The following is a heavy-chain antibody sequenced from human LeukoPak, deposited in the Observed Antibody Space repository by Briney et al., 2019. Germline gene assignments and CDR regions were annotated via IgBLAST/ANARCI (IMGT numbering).Heavy chain of an antibody. V-gene: IGHV4-4*02. Sequence: SETLSLTCAVSGDSISSRNWWSWVRQPPGKGLEWIGEIYYSGSTNYNPSLKSRVTISVDKSMNQFSLKLSSVTAADTAVYYCARVACSSTSCYAADYWGQGTLVTVSS. CDR1: GDSISSRNW. CDR2: IYYSGST. D-gene: IGHD2-2*01. J-gene: IGHJ4*02. CDR3: ARVACSSTSCYAADY.